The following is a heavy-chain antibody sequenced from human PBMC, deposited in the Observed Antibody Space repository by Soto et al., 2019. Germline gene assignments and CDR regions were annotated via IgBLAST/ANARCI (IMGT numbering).Heavy chain of an antibody. Sequence: GGSLRLSCAASGFTFSSYAMSWVRQAPEKGLEWVSAISGSGGSTYYADSVKGRFTISRDNSKNTLYLQMNSLRAEDTAVYYCARVTLVAARPHYYGMDVWGQGTTVTVSS. V-gene: IGHV3-23*01. D-gene: IGHD6-6*01. J-gene: IGHJ6*02. CDR1: GFTFSSYA. CDR3: ARVTLVAARPHYYGMDV. CDR2: ISGSGGST.